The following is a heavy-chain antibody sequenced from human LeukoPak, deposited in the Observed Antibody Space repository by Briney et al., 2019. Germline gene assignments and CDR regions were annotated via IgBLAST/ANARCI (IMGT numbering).Heavy chain of an antibody. CDR2: INPNSGGT. D-gene: IGHD3-16*01. J-gene: IGHJ3*02. CDR1: GYTFTGYY. CDR3: ARSWGLGDAFDI. V-gene: IGHV1-2*02. Sequence: ASVKVSCKASGYTFTGYYMHWVRQAPGQGLEWMGWINPNSGGTNYAQKFQGRVTMTRDTSISTAYMELSRLRSDDTAVYYCARSWGLGDAFDIWGQGTMVTVSS.